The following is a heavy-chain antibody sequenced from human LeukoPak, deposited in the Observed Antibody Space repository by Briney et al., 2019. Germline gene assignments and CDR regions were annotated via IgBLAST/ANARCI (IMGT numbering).Heavy chain of an antibody. CDR2: ISYDGSNK. CDR1: GFIFSSYG. CDR3: AKDWYYGDYRLGVRPIDY. D-gene: IGHD4-17*01. Sequence: GGSLRLSCAASGFIFSSYGIHWVRQAPGRGLEWVTVISYDGSNKYYTDSVKGRFTLSRDNSKNTLYLQMNSLRAEDTAVYYCAKDWYYGDYRLGVRPIDYWGQGTLVTVSS. V-gene: IGHV3-30*18. J-gene: IGHJ4*02.